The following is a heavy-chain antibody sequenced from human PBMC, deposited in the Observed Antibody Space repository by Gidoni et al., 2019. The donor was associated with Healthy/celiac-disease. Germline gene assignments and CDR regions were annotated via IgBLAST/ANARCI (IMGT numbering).Heavy chain of an antibody. J-gene: IGHJ4*02. CDR3: ARSHYYDSSGYLN. Sequence: EVQLVESGGGLVQPGGSLRLSCAASGFTLSSYEMNWVRQAQGKGLEWVSYISSSGSTICYADSVKGRFTISRDNAKNSLYLQMNSLRAEDTAVYYCARSHYYDSSGYLNWGQGTLVTVSS. CDR1: GFTLSSYE. CDR2: ISSSGSTI. V-gene: IGHV3-48*03. D-gene: IGHD3-22*01.